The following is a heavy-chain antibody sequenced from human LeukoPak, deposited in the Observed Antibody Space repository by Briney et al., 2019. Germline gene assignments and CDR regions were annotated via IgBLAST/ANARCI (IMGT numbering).Heavy chain of an antibody. CDR2: ISGDGDST. J-gene: IGHJ5*02. CDR3: AKRYGSSGFNWFDP. D-gene: IGHD6-19*01. V-gene: IGHV3-23*01. CDR1: GFTFSNYA. Sequence: PGGSLGLSCAASGFTFSNYALSWVRQAPGKGLEWVSTISGDGDSTYYAASVKGRFTISRDNSKNTMFLHMNSLRAEDTALYYCAKRYGSSGFNWFDPWGQGTQVTVSS.